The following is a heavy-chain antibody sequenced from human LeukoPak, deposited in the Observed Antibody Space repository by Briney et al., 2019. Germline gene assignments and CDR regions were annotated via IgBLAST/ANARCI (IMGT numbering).Heavy chain of an antibody. CDR3: ARVSAYDILTGYRTGGWFDP. CDR1: GGSISSGGYY. Sequence: SETLSLTCTVSGGSISSGGYYWSWIRQHPGKGLEWIEYIYYSGSTYYNPSLKSRVTISVDTSKNQFSLKLSSVTAADTAVYYCARVSAYDILTGYRTGGWFDPWGQGTLVTVSS. D-gene: IGHD3-9*01. J-gene: IGHJ5*02. CDR2: IYYSGST. V-gene: IGHV4-31*03.